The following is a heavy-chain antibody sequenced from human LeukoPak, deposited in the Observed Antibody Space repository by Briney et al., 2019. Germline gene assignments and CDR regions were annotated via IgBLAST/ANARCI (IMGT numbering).Heavy chain of an antibody. CDR2: IYYRGST. V-gene: IGHV4-39*07. CDR3: ARDLGGYCRSANCYGYYLDY. Sequence: PSETLSLTCTVSGGSISNTGYYWGWIRQPPGKGLEWIGSIYYRGSTYYNPSLKSRVTISEDTPKNQFSLRLTSVTAADTAVYYCARDLGGYCRSANCYGYYLDYWGQGTLVTVSS. J-gene: IGHJ4*02. D-gene: IGHD2-2*01. CDR1: GGSISNTGYY.